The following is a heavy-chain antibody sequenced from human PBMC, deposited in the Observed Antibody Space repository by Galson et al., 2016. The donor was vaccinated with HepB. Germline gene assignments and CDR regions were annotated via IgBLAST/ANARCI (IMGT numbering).Heavy chain of an antibody. D-gene: IGHD2-15*01. Sequence: ETLSLTCTVSGGSISSSRYYWAWIRQPPGKGLEWMGSIYYSGSTYYNSSLTSRVTISVYSSKSQFSLKLTSVTVADTAVYYCASRFRRTAWYSTHGFDPWGQGTLVTVSS. V-gene: IGHV4-39*01. J-gene: IGHJ5*02. CDR3: ASRFRRTAWYSTHGFDP. CDR2: IYYSGST. CDR1: GGSISSSRYY.